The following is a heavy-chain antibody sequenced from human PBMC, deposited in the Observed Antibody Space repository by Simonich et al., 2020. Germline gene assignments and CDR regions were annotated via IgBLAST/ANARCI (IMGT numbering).Heavy chain of an antibody. V-gene: IGHV1-18*01. CDR3: ARASRGTWWYYYFDY. D-gene: IGHD2-15*01. CDR2: ISAYNGNT. J-gene: IGHJ4*02. Sequence: QVQLVQSGAEVKKPGASVKVSCKASGYTFTSYGISWVRQAPGQGLEWMGWISAYNGNTNYAQKLQGRVTMTTDTSTSPAYMELRSLSSDDTAVYYCARASRGTWWYYYFDYWGQGTLVTVSS. CDR1: GYTFTSYG.